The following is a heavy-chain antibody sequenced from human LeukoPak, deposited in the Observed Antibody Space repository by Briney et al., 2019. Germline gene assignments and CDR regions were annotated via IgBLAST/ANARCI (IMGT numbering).Heavy chain of an antibody. CDR2: INPNSGGT. V-gene: IGHV1-2*02. CDR3: ARGCPIQNKRQLTPPIDY. CDR1: GHTFTGYY. D-gene: IGHD1/OR15-1a*01. Sequence: ASVKVSCKASGHTFTGYYMHWVRQAPGQGLEWMGWINPNSGGTNYAQKFQGRVTMTRDTSISTAFMELSRLGSDDTAVYYCARGCPIQNKRQLTPPIDYWGQGTLVAVSS. J-gene: IGHJ4*02.